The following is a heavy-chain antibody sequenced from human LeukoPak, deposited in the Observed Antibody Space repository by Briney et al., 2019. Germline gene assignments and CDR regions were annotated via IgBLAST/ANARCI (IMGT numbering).Heavy chain of an antibody. CDR3: ARGIRIAAAVYYFDY. V-gene: IGHV4-38-2*02. D-gene: IGHD6-13*01. J-gene: IGHJ4*02. CDR1: GYSISSGYY. CDR2: ISHSGIT. Sequence: SETLSLTCSVSGYSISSGYYWGWIRQPPGKGLEWIGSISHSGITYYNPSLKSRVTISVDTSKNQFSLKLSSVTAADTAVYYCARGIRIAAAVYYFDYWGQGTLVTVSS.